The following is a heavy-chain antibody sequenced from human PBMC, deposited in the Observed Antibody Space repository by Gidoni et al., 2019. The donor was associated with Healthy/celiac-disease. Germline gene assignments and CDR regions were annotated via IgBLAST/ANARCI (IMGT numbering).Heavy chain of an antibody. CDR2: IYSGGST. D-gene: IGHD3-3*01. J-gene: IGHJ6*02. V-gene: IGHV3-53*01. CDR1: GFTVSSNY. CDR3: ARGGNYDFWSGYSYYYYYGMDV. Sequence: EVQLVESGGCLIQLGGSLRLSCAASGFTVSSNYMSWVRQAPGKGLEWVSVIYSGGSTYYADSVKGRFTISRDNSKNTLYLQMNSLRAEDTAVYYCARGGNYDFWSGYSYYYYYGMDVWGQGTTVTVSS.